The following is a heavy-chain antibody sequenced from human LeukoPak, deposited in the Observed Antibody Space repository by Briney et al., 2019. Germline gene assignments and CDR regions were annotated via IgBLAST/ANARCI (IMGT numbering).Heavy chain of an antibody. CDR1: GFTFSSYA. CDR2: ISYDGSNK. J-gene: IGHJ4*02. CDR3: ARRYSTGWSLDN. D-gene: IGHD6-19*01. Sequence: TGGSLRLSCAASGFTFSSYAMHWVRQAPGKGLEWVAVISYDGSNKYYADSVKGRFTISRDNSENTLYLQMSSLRADDTAVYYCARRYSTGWSLDNWGQGTLVTASS. V-gene: IGHV3-30*14.